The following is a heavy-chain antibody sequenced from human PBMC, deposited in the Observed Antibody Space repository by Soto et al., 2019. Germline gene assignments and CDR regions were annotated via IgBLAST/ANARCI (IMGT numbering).Heavy chain of an antibody. J-gene: IGHJ3*02. V-gene: IGHV5-10-1*01. Sequence: KVSCKASGYTFTSYWISWVRQMPGKGLEWMGRIDPSDSYTNYSPSFQGHVTISADKSISTAYLQWSNLKASDTAMYYCARQDTAMVTGAFDIWGQGTMVTVS. CDR1: GYTFTSYW. CDR3: ARQDTAMVTGAFDI. D-gene: IGHD5-18*01. CDR2: IDPSDSYT.